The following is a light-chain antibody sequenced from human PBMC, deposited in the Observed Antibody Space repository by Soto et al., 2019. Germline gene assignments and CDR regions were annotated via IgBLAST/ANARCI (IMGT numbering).Light chain of an antibody. CDR3: SAYTARSTLV. V-gene: IGLV2-14*01. CDR2: EVR. J-gene: IGLJ3*02. Sequence: QSALTQPASVSGSAGQSITISCSGTMRDVGAYNLVSWYQQHPGTAPKLIIYEVRNRPSGISSRFSGSRSGNTASLTTSGLQPEDEGDHYCSAYTARSTLVFGGGTKVTVL. CDR1: MRDVGAYNL.